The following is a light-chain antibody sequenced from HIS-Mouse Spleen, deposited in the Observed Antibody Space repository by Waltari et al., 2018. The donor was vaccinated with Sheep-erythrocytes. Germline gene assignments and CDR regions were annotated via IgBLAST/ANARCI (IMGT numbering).Light chain of an antibody. CDR3: GTWDSSLSAGGV. J-gene: IGLJ2*01. CDR2: DTN. CDR1: SSNIGNNY. V-gene: IGLV1-51*01. Sequence: QSVLTQPPSVSAAPGQTVTISCSGSSSNIGNNYVSWYQQLPGTAPKLLIYDTNKRPSGIPDRHSGSKSGTSATLGITGLQTGDEADYYCGTWDSSLSAGGVFGGGTKLTVL.